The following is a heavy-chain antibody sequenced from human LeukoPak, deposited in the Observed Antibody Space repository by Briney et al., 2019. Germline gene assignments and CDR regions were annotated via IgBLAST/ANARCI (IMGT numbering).Heavy chain of an antibody. D-gene: IGHD1-26*01. Sequence: SETPSLTCTVSGASISHYYWSWIRQTPAKGLEWMGHIHTSGGSTYYPSLESRLTMSIDTSRNQLSLRLTSVTAADTAVYFCARLGSYHDFWGQGALVTVSS. CDR1: GASISHYY. CDR2: IHTSGGS. J-gene: IGHJ4*02. V-gene: IGHV4-4*09. CDR3: ARLGSYHDF.